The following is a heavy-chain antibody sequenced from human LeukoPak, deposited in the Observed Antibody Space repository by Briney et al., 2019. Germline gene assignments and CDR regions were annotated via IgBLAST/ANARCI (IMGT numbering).Heavy chain of an antibody. CDR3: ARGLGAFDI. V-gene: IGHV4-59*01. D-gene: IGHD5/OR15-5a*01. CDR1: GGSISSYY. J-gene: IGHJ3*02. CDR2: IYYSGST. Sequence: NPSETLSLTCTVSGGSISSYYWSWIRQPPGKGLEWIGYIYYSGSTNYNPSLKSRVTISVDTSKNQSSLKLSSVTAADTAVYYCARGLGAFDIWGQGTMVTVSS.